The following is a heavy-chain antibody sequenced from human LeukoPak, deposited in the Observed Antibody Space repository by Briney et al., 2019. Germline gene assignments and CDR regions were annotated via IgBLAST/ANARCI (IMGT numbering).Heavy chain of an antibody. CDR1: GFTFSSYA. J-gene: IGHJ5*02. CDR2: ISYDGSNK. V-gene: IGHV3-30*04. Sequence: GRSLRLSCAASGFTFSSYAMHWVRQAPGKGLEWVAVISYDGSNKYYADSVKGRFTISRDNSKNTLYLQMNSLRAEDTAVYYCAKDAIVGATRSFDPWGQGTLVTVSS. D-gene: IGHD1-26*01. CDR3: AKDAIVGATRSFDP.